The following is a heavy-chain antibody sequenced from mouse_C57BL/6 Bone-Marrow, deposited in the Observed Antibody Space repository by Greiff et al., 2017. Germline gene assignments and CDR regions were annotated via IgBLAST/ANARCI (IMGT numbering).Heavy chain of an antibody. V-gene: IGHV1-59*01. J-gene: IGHJ4*01. Sequence: VQLQQPGAELVRPGTSVKLSCKASGYTFTSYWMHWVKQRPGQGLEWIGVIHPSDSYTNYNQKFKGKATLTVDTSSSTAYMQLSRLTSEDSAVYCGAGDILPSYAMDYWGQGSSVTVSS. D-gene: IGHD1-1*01. CDR3: AGDILPSYAMDY. CDR2: IHPSDSYT. CDR1: GYTFTSYW.